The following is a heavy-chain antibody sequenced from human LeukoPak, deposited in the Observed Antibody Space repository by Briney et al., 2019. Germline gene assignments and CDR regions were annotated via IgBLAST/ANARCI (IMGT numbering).Heavy chain of an antibody. CDR1: GYTFTSYG. Sequence: SVKVSCKASGYTFTSYGISWVRQAPGQGLEWMGGIIPIFGTANYAQKFQGRVTITADESTSTAYMELSSLRSEDTAVYHCARDGCSSTSCYFVWFDPWGQGTLVTVSS. CDR3: ARDGCSSTSCYFVWFDP. J-gene: IGHJ5*02. CDR2: IIPIFGTA. D-gene: IGHD2-2*01. V-gene: IGHV1-69*13.